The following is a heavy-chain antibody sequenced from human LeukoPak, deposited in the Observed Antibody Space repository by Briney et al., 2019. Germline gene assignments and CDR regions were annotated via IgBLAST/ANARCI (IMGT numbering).Heavy chain of an antibody. V-gene: IGHV4-34*01. Sequence: SETLSLTCAVYGGSFCGYYWSWIRQPPGKGLEWIGEINHSGSTNYNPSLKSRVTISVDTSKNQFSLKLSSVTAADTAVYYCARALVDTAISWGQGTLVTVSS. CDR2: INHSGST. CDR1: GGSFCGYY. CDR3: ARALVDTAIS. D-gene: IGHD5-18*01. J-gene: IGHJ5*02.